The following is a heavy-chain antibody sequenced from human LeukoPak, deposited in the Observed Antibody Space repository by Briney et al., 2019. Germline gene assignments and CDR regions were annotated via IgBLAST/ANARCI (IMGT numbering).Heavy chain of an antibody. Sequence: SETLSLTCTVSGGSISSYYWSWIRQPPGKGPEWIGYIYYSGSTNYNPSLKSRVTISVDTSKNQFSLKLSSVTAADTAVYYCARGPTLDPWGQGTLVTVSS. D-gene: IGHD4-17*01. CDR1: GGSISSYY. CDR3: ARGPTLDP. J-gene: IGHJ5*02. CDR2: IYYSGST. V-gene: IGHV4-59*01.